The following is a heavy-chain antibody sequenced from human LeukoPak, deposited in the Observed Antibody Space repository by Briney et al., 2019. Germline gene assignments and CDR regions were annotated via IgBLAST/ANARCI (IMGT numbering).Heavy chain of an antibody. V-gene: IGHV3-21*01. CDR1: GFTFSSYN. Sequence: GGSLRLSCAASGFTFSSYNMNWVRQAPGKGLEWVSSISSSGDYIYYADSVKGRFTVSRDNAKNSLYLQMNSLRAEDTAVYYCARDQYGTAMALDYWGQGTLVTVSS. CDR3: ARDQYGTAMALDY. J-gene: IGHJ4*02. D-gene: IGHD5-18*01. CDR2: ISSSGDYI.